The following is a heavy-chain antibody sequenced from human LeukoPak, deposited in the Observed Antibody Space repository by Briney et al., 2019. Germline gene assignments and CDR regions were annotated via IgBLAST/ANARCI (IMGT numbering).Heavy chain of an antibody. D-gene: IGHD2-8*01. CDR1: GYSFTNYW. CDR3: ARVMVGGMSISPYDY. Sequence: GESLKISCQGSGYSFTNYWIAWVRQMPGKGLEWMGSIYPGDSDTKYSPSFQGQVTLSADKSISTAYLQWSSLKASDTAMYYCARVMVGGMSISPYDYWGQGTLVTVSS. CDR2: IYPGDSDT. V-gene: IGHV5-51*01. J-gene: IGHJ4*02.